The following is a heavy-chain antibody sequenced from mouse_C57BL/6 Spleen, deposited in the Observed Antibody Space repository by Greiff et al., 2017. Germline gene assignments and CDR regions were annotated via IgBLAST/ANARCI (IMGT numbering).Heavy chain of an antibody. Sequence: QVHVKQSGAELVKPGASVKLSCKASGYTFTEYTIHWVKQRSGQGLEWIGWFYPGSGSIKYNEKFKDKATLTADKSSSTVYMELSRLTSEDSAVYFCARHGRANWDLYYAMDYWGQGTSVTVSS. CDR1: GYTFTEYT. D-gene: IGHD4-1*01. CDR3: ARHGRANWDLYYAMDY. J-gene: IGHJ4*01. CDR2: FYPGSGSI. V-gene: IGHV1-62-2*01.